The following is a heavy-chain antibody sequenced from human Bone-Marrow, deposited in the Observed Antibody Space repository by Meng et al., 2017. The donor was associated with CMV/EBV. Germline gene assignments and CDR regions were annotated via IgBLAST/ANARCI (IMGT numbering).Heavy chain of an antibody. D-gene: IGHD3-22*01. J-gene: IGHJ6*02. Sequence: ASVKVSCKASGYTFTGYYMHWVRQAPGQGLEWMGWINPNSGGTNYAQKFQGRVTMTRDTSISTAYMELSRLRSEDTAVYYCARDGSVVVGPLDGYYYGMDVWGQGTTVTVSS. CDR2: INPNSGGT. CDR1: GYTFTGYY. V-gene: IGHV1-2*02. CDR3: ARDGSVVVGPLDGYYYGMDV.